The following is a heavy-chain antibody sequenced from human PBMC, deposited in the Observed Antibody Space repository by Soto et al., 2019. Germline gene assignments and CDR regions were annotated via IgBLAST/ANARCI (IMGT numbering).Heavy chain of an antibody. CDR3: PRLSDTTTEGFDY. CDR2: IRGKGKDYAT. D-gene: IGHD1-26*01. V-gene: IGHV3-73*02. Sequence: EVQLVESGGGLVQPGGSLKLSCAASGFTFSVSAIHWVRLSSGKGLEWLGRIRGKGKDYATEYAASVKGRFTVSRDDSMNTAYLEMNSLKTEDTAVYYCPRLSDTTTEGFDYWGRGTLVTVAS. J-gene: IGHJ4*02. CDR1: GFTFSVSA.